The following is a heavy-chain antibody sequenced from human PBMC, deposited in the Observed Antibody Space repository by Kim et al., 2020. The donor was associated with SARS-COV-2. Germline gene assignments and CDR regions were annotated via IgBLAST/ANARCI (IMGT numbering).Heavy chain of an antibody. Sequence: GGSLRLSCAASGFTVSSNYMSWVRQAPGKGLEWVSVIYSGGSTYYADSVKGRFTISRDNSKNTLYLQMNSLRAEDTAVYYCATEPYTAMVYGMDVWGQGTTVTVSS. V-gene: IGHV3-66*01. D-gene: IGHD5-18*01. J-gene: IGHJ6*02. CDR2: IYSGGST. CDR1: GFTVSSNY. CDR3: ATEPYTAMVYGMDV.